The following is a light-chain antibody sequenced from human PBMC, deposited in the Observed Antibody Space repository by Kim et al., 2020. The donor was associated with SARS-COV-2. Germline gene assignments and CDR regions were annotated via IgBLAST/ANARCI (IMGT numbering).Light chain of an antibody. Sequence: EIVMTQSPATLSVSPGERATLSCRASQSVRNNLAWYQQIPGQAPRLLIHGASTGATGIPARFSGSGSGTEFTHTISSLQSEDFAVYYCQQYDTWPTFGQGTKLEI. J-gene: IGKJ2*01. CDR1: QSVRNN. V-gene: IGKV3-15*01. CDR2: GAS. CDR3: QQYDTWPT.